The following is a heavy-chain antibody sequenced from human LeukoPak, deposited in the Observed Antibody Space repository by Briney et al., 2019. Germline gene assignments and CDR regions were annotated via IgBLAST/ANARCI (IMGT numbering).Heavy chain of an antibody. J-gene: IGHJ3*02. D-gene: IGHD2-15*01. CDR3: ARGGGI. V-gene: IGHV3-21*01. CDR2: ISSSSTYT. Sequence: GGSLRLSCAASGFTFSNYPMHWVRQAPGKGLEWVSSISSSSTYTYYADSVKGRFTISRDNAKNSLYLQMNSLRVEDTAVYYCARGGGIWGQGTMVTVSS. CDR1: GFTFSNYP.